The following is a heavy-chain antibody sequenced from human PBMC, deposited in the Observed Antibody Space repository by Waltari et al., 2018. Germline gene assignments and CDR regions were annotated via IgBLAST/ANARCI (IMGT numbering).Heavy chain of an antibody. CDR1: GGSFSGYY. J-gene: IGHJ4*02. CDR2: IYTSGST. CDR3: ARESGSYSGDNY. V-gene: IGHV4-59*10. D-gene: IGHD1-26*01. Sequence: QVQLQQWGAGLLKPSETLSLTCAVYGGSFSGYYWSWIRQPAGKGLEWIGYIYTSGSTNYNPSLKSRVTISVDTSKNQFSLKLSSVTAADTAVYYCARESGSYSGDNYWGQGTLVTVSS.